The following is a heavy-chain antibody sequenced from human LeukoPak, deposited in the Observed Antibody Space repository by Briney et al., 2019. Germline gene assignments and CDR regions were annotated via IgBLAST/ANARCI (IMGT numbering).Heavy chain of an antibody. V-gene: IGHV4-59*12. Sequence: SETLSLTCTVSGGSISSYYWSWIRQPPGKGLEWIGYIYYSGSTNYNPSLKSRVTISVDTSKNQFSLKLSSVTAADTAVYYCAKDSYYDSSGYPDYYFDYWGQGTLVTVSS. CDR2: IYYSGST. D-gene: IGHD3-22*01. CDR3: AKDSYYDSSGYPDYYFDY. CDR1: GGSISSYY. J-gene: IGHJ4*02.